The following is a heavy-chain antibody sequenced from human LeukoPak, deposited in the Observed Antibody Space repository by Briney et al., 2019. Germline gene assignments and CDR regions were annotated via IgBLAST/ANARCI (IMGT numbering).Heavy chain of an antibody. CDR1: GYTFTGYY. D-gene: IGHD4-17*01. J-gene: IGHJ4*02. Sequence: ASVKVSCKASGYTFTGYYMHWVRQASGQGLEWMGRINPNSGGTNYAQKFQGRVTMTRDTSISTAYMELSRLRSDDTAVYYGAREVRYGDCDYWGQGTLVTVSS. CDR2: INPNSGGT. V-gene: IGHV1-2*06. CDR3: AREVRYGDCDY.